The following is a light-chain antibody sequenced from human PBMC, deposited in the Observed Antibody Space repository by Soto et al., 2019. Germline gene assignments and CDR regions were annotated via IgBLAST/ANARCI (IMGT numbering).Light chain of an antibody. Sequence: EIVMTQSPATLSVSPGGRATHSCRASQSISDTLAWYQQKPGQAPRLLIYGASRRATGLPARFSGSGSGTDFTLTISSLQSEDFAVYYCQQYDNWPWTFGQGTKVDIK. CDR1: QSISDT. J-gene: IGKJ1*01. V-gene: IGKV3-15*01. CDR3: QQYDNWPWT. CDR2: GAS.